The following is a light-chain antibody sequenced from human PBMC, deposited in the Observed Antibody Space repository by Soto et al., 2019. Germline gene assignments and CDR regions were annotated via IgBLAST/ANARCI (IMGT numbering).Light chain of an antibody. V-gene: IGKV1-5*01. Sequence: IPMTQSPSTLSASIGDRVNIXCRASQSLNNRVDWYQQMKGEAPNPLIYDASSLESGVTSRFRGSGCEKEFIITISVLQPDDFATYDCQQFIDGWTFGQGTKVDIK. CDR2: DAS. CDR1: QSLNNR. CDR3: QQFIDGWT. J-gene: IGKJ1*01.